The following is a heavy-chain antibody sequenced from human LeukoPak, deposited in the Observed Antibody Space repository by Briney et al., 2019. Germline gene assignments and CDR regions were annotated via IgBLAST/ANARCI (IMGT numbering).Heavy chain of an antibody. J-gene: IGHJ4*02. CDR3: AREAGSSSSLGSH. D-gene: IGHD6-6*01. Sequence: ASVKVSCKASGYTFTGYYMHWVRQAPGQGLEWMGWINPNSGGTNYAQKFQGRVTMTRDTSISTAYMELSRLRSDDTAVYYCAREAGSSSSLGSHWGQGTLVTVSS. V-gene: IGHV1-2*02. CDR2: INPNSGGT. CDR1: GYTFTGYY.